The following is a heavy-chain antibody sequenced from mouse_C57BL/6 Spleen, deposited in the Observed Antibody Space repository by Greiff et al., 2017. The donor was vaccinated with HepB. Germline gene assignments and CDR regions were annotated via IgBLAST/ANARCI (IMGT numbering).Heavy chain of an antibody. CDR3: TRSRGSPFAY. Sequence: VQLQQSGAELVRPGASVTLSCKASGYTFTDYEMHWVKQTPVHGLEWIGAIDPETGGTAYNQKFKGKAILAADKSSSTAYMELRSLTSEDSAVYYCTRSRGSPFAYWGQGTLVTVSA. D-gene: IGHD3-2*02. J-gene: IGHJ3*01. V-gene: IGHV1-15*01. CDR2: IDPETGGT. CDR1: GYTFTDYE.